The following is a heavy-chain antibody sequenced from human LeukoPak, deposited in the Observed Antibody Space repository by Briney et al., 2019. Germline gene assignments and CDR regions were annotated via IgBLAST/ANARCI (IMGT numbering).Heavy chain of an antibody. CDR2: INHSGST. CDR1: GGSFSGYY. CDR3: ARGLRYSYGYHY. Sequence: PSETLSLTCAVYGGSFSGYYWSWIRQPPGKGLEWIGEINHSGSTNYNPSLKSRVTISVDTSKNQFSLKLSSVTAADTAVYYCARGLRYSYGYHYWGQGTLVTVSS. V-gene: IGHV4-34*01. D-gene: IGHD5-18*01. J-gene: IGHJ4*02.